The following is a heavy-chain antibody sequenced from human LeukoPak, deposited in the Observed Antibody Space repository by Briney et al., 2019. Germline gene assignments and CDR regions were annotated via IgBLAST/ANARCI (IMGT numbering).Heavy chain of an antibody. Sequence: PSETLSLTCTVSGGSISSYYWSWIRQPPGKGLEWIGYIYYSGSTNYNPSLKSRVTISVDTSKNQFSLKLSSVTAADTAVYYCARQREYYESSGYYSFDYWGQGTLVTVSS. CDR1: GGSISSYY. CDR3: ARQREYYESSGYYSFDY. V-gene: IGHV4-59*08. J-gene: IGHJ4*02. CDR2: IYYSGST. D-gene: IGHD3-22*01.